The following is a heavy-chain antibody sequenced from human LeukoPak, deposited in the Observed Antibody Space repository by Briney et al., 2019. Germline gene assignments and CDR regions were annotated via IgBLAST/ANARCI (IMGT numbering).Heavy chain of an antibody. V-gene: IGHV4-39*01. Sequence: PSETLSLTCSVSGASISNTNYYWGWIRQPPGKGQEWVASIYYTGTTYHNPSLNSRVTISVDTSRSQFSLKLTSVTAADTAVYYCARFIPRWGCESWGQGTLVTVSS. CDR2: IYYTGTT. D-gene: IGHD5-24*01. J-gene: IGHJ5*02. CDR1: GASISNTNYY. CDR3: ARFIPRWGCES.